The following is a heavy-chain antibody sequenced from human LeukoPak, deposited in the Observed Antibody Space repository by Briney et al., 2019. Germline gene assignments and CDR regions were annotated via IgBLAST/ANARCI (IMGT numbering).Heavy chain of an antibody. J-gene: IGHJ4*02. Sequence: SCKASGFTFDDYAMHWVRQAPGKGLEWVSGISWSSGSIGYADSVKGRFTISRDNAKNSLYLQMNSLRAEDMALYYCAKDTQYYYDSSGYFGNWGQGTLVTVSS. D-gene: IGHD3-22*01. CDR1: GFTFDDYA. CDR3: AKDTQYYYDSSGYFGN. CDR2: ISWSSGSI. V-gene: IGHV3-9*03.